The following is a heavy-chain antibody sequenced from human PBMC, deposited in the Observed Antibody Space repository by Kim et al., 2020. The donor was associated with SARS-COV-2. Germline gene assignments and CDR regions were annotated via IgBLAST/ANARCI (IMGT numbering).Heavy chain of an antibody. CDR3: ARGRGLGPTALDY. V-gene: IGHV4-39*02. Sequence: SETLSLTCTVSGGSISTTGHYWGWIRQPPGKGLEWIGSIYYIGTTYYNPSLKSRVTISVDTSKNHFSLRLSSVTAADTSVFYCARGRGLGPTALDYWGQGTLVSGSS. CDR2: IYYIGTT. J-gene: IGHJ4*02. CDR1: GGSISTTGHY. D-gene: IGHD1-26*01.